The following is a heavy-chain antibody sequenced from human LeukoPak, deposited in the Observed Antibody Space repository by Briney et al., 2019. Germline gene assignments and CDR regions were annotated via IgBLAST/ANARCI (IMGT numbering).Heavy chain of an antibody. V-gene: IGHV4-39*07. CDR2: IYYSGST. D-gene: IGHD1-26*01. CDR3: ARVRWYDYSGSYHKGYYYYYYMDV. J-gene: IGHJ6*03. Sequence: PSETLSLTCTVSGGSISSSSYYWGWIRQPPGKGLEWIGSIYYSGSTYYNPSLKSRVTISVDTSKNQFSLKLSSVTAADTAVYYCARVRWYDYSGSYHKGYYYYYYMDVWGKGTTVTVSS. CDR1: GGSISSSSYY.